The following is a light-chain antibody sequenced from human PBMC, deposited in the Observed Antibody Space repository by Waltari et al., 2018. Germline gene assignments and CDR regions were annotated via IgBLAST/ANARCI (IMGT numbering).Light chain of an antibody. J-gene: IGLJ1*01. CDR3: YSSDSTGLRV. Sequence: SYDLTQTPSVSVSPGQTARITCSGHELPRKYAYWFQQKSGQAPRLVLYEDTKRPSGIPDRFSGASSGTVATLTITGAQVDDEADYYCYSSDSTGLRVFGGGTTVVVL. CDR1: ELPRKY. CDR2: EDT. V-gene: IGLV3-10*01.